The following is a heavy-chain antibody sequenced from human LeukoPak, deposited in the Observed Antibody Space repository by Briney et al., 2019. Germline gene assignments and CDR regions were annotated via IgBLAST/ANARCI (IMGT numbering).Heavy chain of an antibody. CDR3: SRLRGYSYGYADY. CDR1: GFTFNNYA. Sequence: PGGSLRLSCAASGFTFNNYAMSWVRQAPGKGLEWVSAISGSGGSTYYADSVKGRFTISRDNSKNTLYLQMNSLRAEDTAVYYCSRLRGYSYGYADYWGQGTLVTVSS. CDR2: ISGSGGST. J-gene: IGHJ4*02. V-gene: IGHV3-23*01. D-gene: IGHD5-18*01.